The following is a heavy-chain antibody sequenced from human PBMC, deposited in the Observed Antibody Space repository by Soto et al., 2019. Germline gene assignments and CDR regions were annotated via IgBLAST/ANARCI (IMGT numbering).Heavy chain of an antibody. CDR2: INPNSGGT. CDR3: ARGTFQHPIVVVPAAWFDP. CDR1: GYTFTGYY. J-gene: IGHJ5*02. V-gene: IGHV1-2*04. D-gene: IGHD2-2*01. Sequence: GASVKVSCKASGYTFTGYYMHWVRQAPGQGLEWMGWINPNSGGTNYAQKFQGWVTMTRDTSISTAYMELSRLRSDDTAVYYCARGTFQHPIVVVPAAWFDPWGQGTLVTVSS.